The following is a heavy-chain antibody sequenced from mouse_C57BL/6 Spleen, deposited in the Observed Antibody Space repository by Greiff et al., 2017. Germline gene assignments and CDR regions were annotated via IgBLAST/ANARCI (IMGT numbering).Heavy chain of an antibody. CDR3: ANAAVVGTEARDY. D-gene: IGHD1-1*01. V-gene: IGHV1-53*01. CDR2: INPSNGGT. CDR1: GYTFTSYW. Sequence: VQLQQPGTELVKPGASVKLSCKASGYTFTSYWMHWVKQRPGQGLEWIGNINPSNGGTNYNEKFKSKATLTVDKSSSTAYMQLSILTSEHSTVYYCANAAVVGTEARDYWGQGTSVTVSS. J-gene: IGHJ4*01.